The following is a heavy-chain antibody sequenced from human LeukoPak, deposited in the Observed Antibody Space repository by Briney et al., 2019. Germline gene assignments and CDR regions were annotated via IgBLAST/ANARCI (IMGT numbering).Heavy chain of an antibody. D-gene: IGHD3-10*01. CDR2: ISNVGSTI. CDR3: ARELYRGLGNWFDP. J-gene: IGHJ5*02. V-gene: IGHV3-48*04. Sequence: GGSLRLSCVASGFPLTFSTYNMKWVRQAPGKGLEWISYISNVGSTIYYADSVRGRFTTSRDNAKNSLYLQMNGLRAEDTAVYYCARELYRGLGNWFDPWGRGTLVTVSS. CDR1: GFPLTFSTYN.